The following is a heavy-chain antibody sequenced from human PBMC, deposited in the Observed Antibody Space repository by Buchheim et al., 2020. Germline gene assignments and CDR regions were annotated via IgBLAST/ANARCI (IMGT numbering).Heavy chain of an antibody. CDR1: GDSVSNDNW. Sequence: QVQLQESGPGLVKPSGTLSLTCAVSGDSVSNDNWWSWVRQAPGRGLEWIGEYYHSEASNYNPSLRSRVTISIDISKNQFSLRLSSVTAAGTAIYYCARGGYTSHFDPWGQETL. V-gene: IGHV4-4*02. D-gene: IGHD2-2*02. CDR3: ARGGYTSHFDP. CDR2: YYHSEAS. J-gene: IGHJ5*02.